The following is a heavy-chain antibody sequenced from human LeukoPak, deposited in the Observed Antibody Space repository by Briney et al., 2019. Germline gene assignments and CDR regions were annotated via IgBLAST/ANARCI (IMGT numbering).Heavy chain of an antibody. CDR2: INQDGSEK. V-gene: IGHV3-7*01. Sequence: PGGSLRLSCAASGFTFSSYWMSWVRQAPGKGLEWVANINQDGSEKYYVDSVKGRFTISRDNAKNSLYLQMNSLRVEDTAVYYCARAGDSRTFSIYWGQGTLVTVSS. CDR3: ARAGDSRTFSIY. CDR1: GFTFSSYW. D-gene: IGHD2-21*01. J-gene: IGHJ4*02.